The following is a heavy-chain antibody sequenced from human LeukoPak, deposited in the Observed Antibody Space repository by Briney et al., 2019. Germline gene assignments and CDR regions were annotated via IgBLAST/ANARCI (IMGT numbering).Heavy chain of an antibody. V-gene: IGHV4-59*01. CDR2: IYYSGST. CDR3: ARASQGNLSSYYYYYMDV. Sequence: SETLSLTCAVYGGSFSGYYWSWIRQPPGKGLEWIGYIYYSGSTNYNPSLKSRVTISVDTSKNQFSLKLSSVTAADTAVYYCARASQGNLSSYYYYYMDVWGKGTTVTVSS. J-gene: IGHJ6*03. D-gene: IGHD1-14*01. CDR1: GGSFSGYY.